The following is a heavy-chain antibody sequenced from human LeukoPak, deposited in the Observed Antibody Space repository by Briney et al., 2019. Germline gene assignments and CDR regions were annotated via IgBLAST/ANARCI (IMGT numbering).Heavy chain of an antibody. CDR3: ARAKSITIFGVVIYYFDY. D-gene: IGHD3-3*01. J-gene: IGHJ4*02. Sequence: GASVKVSCKASGYTFTGYHIHWVRQAPGQGLEWMGRINPYSGDTNFAQKFQGRVTMTRDTSITTAYMDLSSLTPDDTAVYFCARAKSITIFGVVIYYFDYWGQGTLVTVSS. CDR2: INPYSGDT. V-gene: IGHV1-2*06. CDR1: GYTFTGYH.